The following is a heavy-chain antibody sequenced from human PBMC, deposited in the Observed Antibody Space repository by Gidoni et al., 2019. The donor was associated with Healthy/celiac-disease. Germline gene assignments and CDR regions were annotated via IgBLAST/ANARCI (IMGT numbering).Heavy chain of an antibody. CDR2: IKSKTDGGTT. CDR1: GFTFSNSW. D-gene: IGHD4-17*01. Sequence: EVQLVESGGGLVKPGGSLRLSCAASGFTFSNSWMNLVRQAPGKGLEWVGRIKSKTDGGTTDYAAPVKGRFTISRDDSKNTLYLQMNSLKTEDTAVYYCTTDPYPPYGDYDFLYGMDVWGQGTTVTVSS. CDR3: TTDPYPPYGDYDFLYGMDV. V-gene: IGHV3-15*07. J-gene: IGHJ6*02.